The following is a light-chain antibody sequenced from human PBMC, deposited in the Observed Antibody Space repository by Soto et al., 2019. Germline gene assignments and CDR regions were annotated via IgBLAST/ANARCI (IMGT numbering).Light chain of an antibody. CDR3: ASWEDSLNGWV. J-gene: IGLJ3*02. V-gene: IGLV1-44*01. CDR2: SDD. Sequence: QSVLTQPPSASGTPGQRVTISCSGSSSNVGSNTVSWYQQLPGTAPKVLIYSDDQRPSGVPDRFSGSRSGSSASLAISGLQSGDEADYYCASWEDSLNGWVIGGGTKLPVL. CDR1: SSNVGSNT.